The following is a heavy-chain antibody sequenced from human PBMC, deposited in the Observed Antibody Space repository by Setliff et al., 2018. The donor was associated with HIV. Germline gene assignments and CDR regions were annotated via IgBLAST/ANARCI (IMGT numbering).Heavy chain of an antibody. Sequence: PSETLSLTCIVSGGSITSSGYYWSWIRQPPGKGLEWIGEINESGTSNSNPSLESRVTMSVDTSKNQFSLSLSSVTAADTAVYFCSRLTRTSSTSYKGRFDPWGLGTLVTVSS. D-gene: IGHD6-13*01. CDR2: INESGTS. J-gene: IGHJ5*02. CDR1: GGSITSSGYY. CDR3: SRLTRTSSTSYKGRFDP. V-gene: IGHV4-39*01.